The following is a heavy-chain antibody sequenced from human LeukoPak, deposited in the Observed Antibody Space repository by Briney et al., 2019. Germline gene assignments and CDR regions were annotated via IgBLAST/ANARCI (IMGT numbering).Heavy chain of an antibody. CDR2: IKSDGSDK. V-gene: IGHV3-7*01. D-gene: IGHD6-19*01. CDR1: GFTFSSYW. J-gene: IGHJ4*02. CDR3: ARASAVAGTRDY. Sequence: GGSLRLSCAASGFTFSSYWMSWVRQAPGKGLEWVASIKSDGSDKYYVDSVKGRFTISRDNAKNSLYLQMNSLRAEDTAIYYCARASAVAGTRDYWGQGTLVTVSS.